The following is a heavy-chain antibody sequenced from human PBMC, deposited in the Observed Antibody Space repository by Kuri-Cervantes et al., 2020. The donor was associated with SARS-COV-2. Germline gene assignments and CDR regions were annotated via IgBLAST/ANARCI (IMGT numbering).Heavy chain of an antibody. V-gene: IGHV4-59*13. Sequence: SETLSLTCSVSGGSISRYYWSWMRQPTGKGLEWIGNIHYSGSTNYNNSLDSRVTISVDTSKNQLSLRLSSVTAADTAVYYCGRLGATKGSHYYGVDVWGQGTTVTVSS. CDR3: GRLGATKGSHYYGVDV. J-gene: IGHJ6*02. CDR2: IHYSGST. D-gene: IGHD1-26*01. CDR1: GGSISRYY.